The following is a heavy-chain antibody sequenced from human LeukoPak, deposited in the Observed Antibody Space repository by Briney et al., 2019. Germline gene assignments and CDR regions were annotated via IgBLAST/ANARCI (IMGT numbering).Heavy chain of an antibody. CDR1: GFTFSSYA. D-gene: IGHD3-22*01. V-gene: IGHV3-30-3*01. Sequence: GGSLRLSCAASGFTFSSYAMHWVRQAPGKGLVWVAVISYDGSNKYYADSVKGRFTISRDNSKNTLYLQMNSLRAEDTAVYYCARDGCYYDSSGYSRPPYYYYYGMDVWAKGPRSPSP. CDR3: ARDGCYYDSSGYSRPPYYYYYGMDV. CDR2: ISYDGSNK. J-gene: IGHJ6*02.